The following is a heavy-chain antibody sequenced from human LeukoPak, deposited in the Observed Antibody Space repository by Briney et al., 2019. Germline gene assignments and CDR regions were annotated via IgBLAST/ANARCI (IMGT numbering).Heavy chain of an antibody. Sequence: PSETLSLTCTVSGGSISSSSYYWGWIRQPPGKGLEWIGSIYYSGSTYYNPSLKSRVTISVDTSKNQFSLKLSSVTAADTAVYYCARATDILTGYPGYYFDYWGQGTLVTVSS. CDR3: ARATDILTGYPGYYFDY. V-gene: IGHV4-39*07. D-gene: IGHD3-9*01. J-gene: IGHJ4*02. CDR1: GGSISSSSYY. CDR2: IYYSGST.